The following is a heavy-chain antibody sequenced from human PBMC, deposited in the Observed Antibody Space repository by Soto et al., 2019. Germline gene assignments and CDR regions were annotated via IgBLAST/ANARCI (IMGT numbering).Heavy chain of an antibody. D-gene: IGHD3-3*01. CDR3: ARDHNTIFGVVITPPMDV. Sequence: GGSLRLSCAASGFTFSSYSMNWVRQAPGKGLERVSYISSSSSTIYYADYVKGRFTISRDNAKNSLYLQMNSLRAEDTAVYYWARDHNTIFGVVITPPMDVWGKGTTVTVSS. J-gene: IGHJ6*03. CDR2: ISSSSSTI. V-gene: IGHV3-48*01. CDR1: GFTFSSYS.